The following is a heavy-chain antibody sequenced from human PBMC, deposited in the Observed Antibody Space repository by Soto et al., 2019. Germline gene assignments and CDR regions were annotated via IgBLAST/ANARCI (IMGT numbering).Heavy chain of an antibody. CDR3: ARESYCSRTSCYTDAFDV. CDR1: GFIFSSYS. V-gene: IGHV3-48*02. Sequence: ESGGGLVQPGGSLRLSCAVTGFIFSSYSMNWVRQAPGKGLEWVSYISSSSSTIYYADSVKGRFTISRDNAKNSLYLQMNSLRDEDTAVYYCARESYCSRTSCYTDAFDVWGQGTMVTVSS. D-gene: IGHD2-2*02. CDR2: ISSSSSTI. J-gene: IGHJ3*01.